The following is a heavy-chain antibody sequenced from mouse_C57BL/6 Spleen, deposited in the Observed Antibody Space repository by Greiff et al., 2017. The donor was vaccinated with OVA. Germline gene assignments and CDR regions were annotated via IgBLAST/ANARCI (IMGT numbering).Heavy chain of an antibody. J-gene: IGHJ3*01. V-gene: IGHV1-80*01. CDR1: GYAFSSYW. Sequence: VKLMESGAELVKPGASVKISCKASGYAFSSYWMNWVKQRPGKGLEWIGQIYPGDGDTNYNGKFKGKATLTADKSSSTAYMQLSSLTSEDSAVYFCARGITTAYWGQGTLVTVSA. CDR2: IYPGDGDT. D-gene: IGHD1-1*01. CDR3: ARGITTAY.